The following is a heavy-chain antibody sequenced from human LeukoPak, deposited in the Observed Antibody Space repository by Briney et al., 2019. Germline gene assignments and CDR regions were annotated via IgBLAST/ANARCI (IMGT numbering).Heavy chain of an antibody. CDR3: ARAYDVLTGYSI. Sequence: SETLSLTCTVSGGSISSSSYYWGWIRQPPGKGLEWIGSIHYFGSTNYNPSLKSRVTISVDTSKNQFSLKLSSVTAADTAVYYCARAYDVLTGYSIWGQGTLVTVSS. CDR2: IHYFGST. V-gene: IGHV4-39*01. J-gene: IGHJ4*02. D-gene: IGHD3-9*01. CDR1: GGSISSSSYY.